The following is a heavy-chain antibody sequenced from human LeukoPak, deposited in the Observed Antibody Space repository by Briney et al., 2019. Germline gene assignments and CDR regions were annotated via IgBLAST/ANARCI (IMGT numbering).Heavy chain of an antibody. J-gene: IGHJ4*02. CDR2: INWSGGST. D-gene: IGHD5-18*01. CDR1: GFTFDDYG. V-gene: IGHV3-20*04. CDR3: ARASYGYSYGTHFDY. Sequence: GGSLRLSCAASGFTFDDYGMSWVRQAPGKGLEWVSGINWSGGSTGYADSVKGRFTISRDNAKNSLYLQMNSLRAEDTALYYCARASYGYSYGTHFDYWGQGTLVTVSS.